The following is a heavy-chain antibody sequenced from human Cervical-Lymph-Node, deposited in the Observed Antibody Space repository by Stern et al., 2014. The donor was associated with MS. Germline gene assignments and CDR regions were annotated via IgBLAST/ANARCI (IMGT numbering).Heavy chain of an antibody. CDR2: INPNSGVT. Sequence: VQLEESGAEVKKPGASVKVSCKASGYTFTGYYIHWLRQAPGLGLEWMGRINPNSGVTNFAQKFQGRVTLTRDTSISTAYMEVSSLKSDDTAFYYCARSRPGEPEDYWGRGTLVTVSS. J-gene: IGHJ4*02. CDR3: ARSRPGEPEDY. D-gene: IGHD4-17*01. V-gene: IGHV1-2*06. CDR1: GYTFTGYY.